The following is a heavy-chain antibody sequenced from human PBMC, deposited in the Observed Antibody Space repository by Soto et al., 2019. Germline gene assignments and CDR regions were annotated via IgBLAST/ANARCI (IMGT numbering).Heavy chain of an antibody. Sequence: TSETLSLTCTVSGGSISSYYWSWIRQPPGKGLEWIGYIYYSGSTNYNPSLKSRVTMTRDTSISTAYMELSRLRSDDTAVYYCARGRAGITGTRSYYYYYMDVWGKGTTVTVSS. V-gene: IGHV4-59*01. J-gene: IGHJ6*03. CDR3: ARGRAGITGTRSYYYYYMDV. CDR1: GGSISSYY. CDR2: IYYSGST. D-gene: IGHD1-7*01.